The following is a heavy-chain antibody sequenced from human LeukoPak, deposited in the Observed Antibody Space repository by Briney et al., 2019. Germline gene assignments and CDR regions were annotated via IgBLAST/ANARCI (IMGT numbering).Heavy chain of an antibody. J-gene: IGHJ4*02. D-gene: IGHD2-2*01. CDR2: ISDSGGTT. CDR3: AKSSDGSTSFDQ. V-gene: IGHV3-23*01. Sequence: PGGSLRLSCVASGFTFRTYAMSWVRQAPGKGLEWVSGISDSGGTTYYVDSVKGRFTISRDNSKNTLYLQINSLRAEDMALYYCAKSSDGSTSFDQCGQGTLVTVSS. CDR1: GFTFRTYA.